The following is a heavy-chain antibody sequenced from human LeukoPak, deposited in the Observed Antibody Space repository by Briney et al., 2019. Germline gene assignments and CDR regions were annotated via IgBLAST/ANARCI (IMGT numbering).Heavy chain of an antibody. J-gene: IGHJ3*02. D-gene: IGHD3-10*01. Sequence: PGGSLRLSCAASGFILSDYSMSWIRQAPGKGLEWLSYISESGTIIYNADSVRGRFTISRDSAKNSLFLQMNSLRADDTAVYYCAGDSTPPNYTSGKNDAFDIWGQGTLVTVSS. CDR3: AGDSTPPNYTSGKNDAFDI. CDR1: GFILSDYS. V-gene: IGHV3-11*01. CDR2: ISESGTII.